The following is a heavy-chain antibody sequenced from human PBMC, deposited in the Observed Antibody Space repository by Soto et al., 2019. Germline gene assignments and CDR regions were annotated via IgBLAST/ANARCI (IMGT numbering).Heavy chain of an antibody. V-gene: IGHV1-69*13. CDR2: IIPIFGTA. J-gene: IGHJ6*02. Sequence: SAKVSCNASGGTFSSYAISWVRQAPGQGLEWMGGIIPIFGTANYAQKFQGRVTITADESTSTAYMELSSLRSEDTAVYYCARDRSTGGMDVWGQGTTVTVSS. D-gene: IGHD1-1*01. CDR1: GGTFSSYA. CDR3: ARDRSTGGMDV.